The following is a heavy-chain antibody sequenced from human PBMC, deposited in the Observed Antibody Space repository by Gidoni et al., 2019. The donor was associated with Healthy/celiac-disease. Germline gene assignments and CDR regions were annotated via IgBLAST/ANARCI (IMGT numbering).Heavy chain of an antibody. J-gene: IGHJ6*02. CDR2: IDPSDSYT. CDR1: GYSFTSYW. CDR3: ARPGAYYYDSSGSVYYGMDV. V-gene: IGHV5-10-1*03. Sequence: EVQLVQSGAEVKKPGASLRISCKGSGYSFTSYWISWVRQMPGKGLEWMGRIDPSDSYTNYSPSCQGHVTISADKSISTAYLQWSSLKASDTAMYYCARPGAYYYDSSGSVYYGMDVWGQGTTVTVSS. D-gene: IGHD3-22*01.